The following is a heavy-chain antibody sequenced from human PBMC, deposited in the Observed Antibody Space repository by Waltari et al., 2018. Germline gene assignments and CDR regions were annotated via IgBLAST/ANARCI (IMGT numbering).Heavy chain of an antibody. V-gene: IGHV4-38-2*01. CDR2: IFHSGNT. Sequence: QVQLQESGPGLVKPSETLSLTCAVSGYSISSGYYGGWIRQPPGKGLERIGSIFHSGNTFYNPSLRSRVTISVDTSKNQFSLKLSSVTAADTAVYYCARMVGYYYYMDVWGKGTTVTVSS. J-gene: IGHJ6*03. CDR1: GYSISSGYY. CDR3: ARMVGYYYYMDV. D-gene: IGHD3-10*01.